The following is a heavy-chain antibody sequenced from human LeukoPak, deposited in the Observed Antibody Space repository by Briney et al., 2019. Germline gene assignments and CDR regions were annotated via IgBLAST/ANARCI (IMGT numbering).Heavy chain of an antibody. J-gene: IGHJ3*02. CDR2: SRNKANSYTT. CDR1: GFIFSDHY. V-gene: IGHV3-72*01. CDR3: VRVISGSYAFDI. Sequence: GGSLRLSCAASGFIFSDHYMDWVRQAPGKGLDWVGRSRNKANSYTTEYAASVKGRFTISRDDPKSSLYLQMSSLKTEDTAVYYCVRVISGSYAFDIWGQGTMVTVSS. D-gene: IGHD1-26*01.